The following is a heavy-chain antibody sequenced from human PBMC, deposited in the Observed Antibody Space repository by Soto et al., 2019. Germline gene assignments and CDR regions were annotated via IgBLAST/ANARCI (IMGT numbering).Heavy chain of an antibody. CDR2: ISSSSSYT. J-gene: IGHJ3*02. CDR1: GFTFSDYY. V-gene: IGHV3-11*06. D-gene: IGHD3-22*01. CDR3: ARERGDTYYYDSSGPNDAFDI. Sequence: PGGSLRLSCAASGFTFSDYYMSWIRQAPGKGLEWVSYISSSSSYTNYADTVKGRFTISRDSAKNTLYLKMNSLRAEDTAVYYCARERGDTYYYDSSGPNDAFDIWGQGTMVTVSS.